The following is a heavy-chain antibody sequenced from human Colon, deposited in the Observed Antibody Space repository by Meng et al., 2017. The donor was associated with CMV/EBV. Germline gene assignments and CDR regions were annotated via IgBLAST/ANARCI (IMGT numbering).Heavy chain of an antibody. V-gene: IGHV3-7*01. CDR1: GSTFTQYW. J-gene: IGHJ4*02. D-gene: IGHD3-9*01. CDR3: TRGQAIIYV. Sequence: GGSLRLSCVTSGSTFTQYWMSWVRQVPGKGLEWVANIKQDGSEQNYVGSVKGRFTISRDNAKNSLYLQMNSLRAEYTAVYYCTRGQAIIYVWGQGTEVTVSS. CDR2: IKQDGSEQ.